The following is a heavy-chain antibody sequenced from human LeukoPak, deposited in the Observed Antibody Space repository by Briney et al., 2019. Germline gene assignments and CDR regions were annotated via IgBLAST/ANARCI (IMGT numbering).Heavy chain of an antibody. CDR3: VKEGVSSSGLDAFDI. CDR1: GFTFSSYA. D-gene: IGHD6-19*01. J-gene: IGHJ3*02. CDR2: ISSNGGST. Sequence: GGSLRLSCSASGFTFSSYAMHWVRQAPGKGLEYVSAISSNGGSTYYADSVKGRFTISRDNSKNPLYLQMSSLRAEDTAVYYCVKEGVSSSGLDAFDIWGQGTMVTVSS. V-gene: IGHV3-64D*09.